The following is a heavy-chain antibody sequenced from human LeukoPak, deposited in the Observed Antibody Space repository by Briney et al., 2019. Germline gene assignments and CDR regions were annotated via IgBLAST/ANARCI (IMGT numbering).Heavy chain of an antibody. CDR3: APSTYSGSPPFDY. CDR1: GFTFSSYS. J-gene: IGHJ4*02. D-gene: IGHD1-26*01. Sequence: GGSLRLSCAASGFTFSSYSMNWVRQAPGKGLEWVSSITSSSSYIYYADLVKGRFTISRDNAKNSLYLQMNSLRAEDTAVYYCAPSTYSGSPPFDYWGQGTLVTVSS. V-gene: IGHV3-21*01. CDR2: ITSSSSYI.